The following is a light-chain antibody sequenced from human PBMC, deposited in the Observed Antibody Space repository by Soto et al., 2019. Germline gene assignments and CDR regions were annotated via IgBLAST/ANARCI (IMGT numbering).Light chain of an antibody. Sequence: QSVLTQPASVSGSPGQSITISCTGTSSDVGSYNLVSWYQQHPGKAPKLMIYEVSKRPSGVSNRFSGSKSGNTASLTISELQAEDEADYYCCSYAGSSTYVFGTGTRSPS. V-gene: IGLV2-23*02. CDR2: EVS. CDR1: SSDVGSYNL. CDR3: CSYAGSSTYV. J-gene: IGLJ1*01.